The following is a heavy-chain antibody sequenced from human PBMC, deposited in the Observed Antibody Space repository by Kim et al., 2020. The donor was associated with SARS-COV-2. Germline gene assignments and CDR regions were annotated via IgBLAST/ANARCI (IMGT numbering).Heavy chain of an antibody. V-gene: IGHV3-15*01. Sequence: GGSLRLSCAASGFTFSNAWMSWVRQAPGKGLEWVGRIKSKTDGGTTDYAAPVKGRFTISRDDSKNTLYLQMNSLKTEDTAVYYCTTDKFYCSSTSCYIIDYWGQGTLVTVSS. CDR1: GFTFSNAW. CDR3: TTDKFYCSSTSCYIIDY. CDR2: IKSKTDGGTT. D-gene: IGHD2-2*02. J-gene: IGHJ4*02.